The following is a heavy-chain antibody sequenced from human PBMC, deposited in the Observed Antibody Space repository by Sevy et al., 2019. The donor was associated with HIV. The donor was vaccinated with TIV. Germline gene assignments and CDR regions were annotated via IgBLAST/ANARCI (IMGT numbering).Heavy chain of an antibody. CDR1: GGSISSYY. J-gene: IGHJ4*02. CDR3: ARVGYCSGGSCYSGLYNY. D-gene: IGHD2-15*01. V-gene: IGHV4-59*01. Sequence: SETLSLTCTVSGGSISSYYWSWIRQPPGKGLEWIGYIYYSGSTNYNPSLKSRVTISVDTSENQFSLKLSSVTAADTAVYYCARVGYCSGGSCYSGLYNYWGQGTLVTVSS. CDR2: IYYSGST.